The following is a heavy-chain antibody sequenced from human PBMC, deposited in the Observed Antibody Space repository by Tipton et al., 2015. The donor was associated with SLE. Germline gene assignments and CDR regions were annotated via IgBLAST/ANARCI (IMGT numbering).Heavy chain of an antibody. CDR2: IYFTGST. J-gene: IGHJ5*01. CDR3: ARGGSWFDS. Sequence: TLSLTCSVSGGSISSHYWTWIRQPPGKGLEWIGYIYFTGSTNYSPSLKSRVTISVDTSKNQFSLKLSSVTAADTALYYCARGGSWFDSWGQGTLVTVSS. V-gene: IGHV4-59*11. CDR1: GGSISSHY. D-gene: IGHD3-10*01.